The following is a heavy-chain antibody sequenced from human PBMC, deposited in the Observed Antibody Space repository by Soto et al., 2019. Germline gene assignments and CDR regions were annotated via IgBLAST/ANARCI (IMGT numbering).Heavy chain of an antibody. V-gene: IGHV1-18*01. D-gene: IGHD3-10*01. Sequence: QVQLVQSGAEVKKPGASVKVSCKASGYTFTSYGISWVRQAPGQGLEWMGWISAYNGNTNYAQKLQGRVTMTTDKSTRTGYMERRSLRSDEKAVYYCARGLLWFGEPSVDWGQGTLVTVSS. CDR3: ARGLLWFGEPSVD. J-gene: IGHJ4*02. CDR2: ISAYNGNT. CDR1: GYTFTSYG.